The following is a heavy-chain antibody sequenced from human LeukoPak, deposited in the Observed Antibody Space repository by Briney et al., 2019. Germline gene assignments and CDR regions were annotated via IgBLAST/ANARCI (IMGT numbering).Heavy chain of an antibody. J-gene: IGHJ3*02. CDR2: IIPIFGTA. D-gene: IGHD6-13*01. CDR1: GGTFSSYA. Sequence: GASVKVSCKASGGTFSSYAISWVRQAPGQGLEWMGRIIPIFGTANYAQKFQGRVTITADKSTSTAYMELSSLRAEDTAVYYCARSHSSPTDDAFDIWGQGTMVTVSS. CDR3: ARSHSSPTDDAFDI. V-gene: IGHV1-69*06.